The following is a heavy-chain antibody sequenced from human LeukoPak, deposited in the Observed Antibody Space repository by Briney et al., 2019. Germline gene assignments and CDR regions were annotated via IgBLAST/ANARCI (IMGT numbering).Heavy chain of an antibody. CDR2: INPSGGST. Sequence: GASVKVSCKASGYTFTSYYMHWVRQAPGQGLEWMGIINPSGGSTSYAQKFQGRVTMTRDMSTSTVYMELSSLRSEDTAVYYCARAKNIVAVKDAFDIWGQGTMVTVSS. V-gene: IGHV1-46*01. J-gene: IGHJ3*02. D-gene: IGHD5-12*01. CDR1: GYTFTSYY. CDR3: ARAKNIVAVKDAFDI.